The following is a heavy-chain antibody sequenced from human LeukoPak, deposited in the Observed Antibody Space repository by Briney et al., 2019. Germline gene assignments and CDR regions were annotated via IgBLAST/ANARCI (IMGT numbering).Heavy chain of an antibody. V-gene: IGHV1-18*01. D-gene: IGHD3-9*01. Sequence: ASVKVSCKTSGYTFTSYGISWVRQAPGQGLEWMGWISAYNDNTNYAQKVQGRVTMTTDTSTSTAYMELRSLGSDDTAVYYCARPMRDILTGYYPYFDYWGQGTLVTVSS. CDR1: GYTFTSYG. J-gene: IGHJ4*02. CDR3: ARPMRDILTGYYPYFDY. CDR2: ISAYNDNT.